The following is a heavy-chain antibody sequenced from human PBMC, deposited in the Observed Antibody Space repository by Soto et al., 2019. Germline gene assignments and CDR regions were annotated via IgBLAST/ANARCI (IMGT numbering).Heavy chain of an antibody. CDR2: IYTDGSST. CDR1: GFTFSSYW. D-gene: IGHD1-7*01. CDR3: ARLSGTWRAFDI. J-gene: IGHJ3*02. Sequence: EVQLVESGGGLVQPGGSLRLSCAASGFTFSSYWMHWVRQAPGKGLVWVSRIYTDGSSTNYADSVQGRFTISRDSAKNTLYLQMNSLRAEDTAVYYCARLSGTWRAFDIWGQGTMVTVSS. V-gene: IGHV3-74*01.